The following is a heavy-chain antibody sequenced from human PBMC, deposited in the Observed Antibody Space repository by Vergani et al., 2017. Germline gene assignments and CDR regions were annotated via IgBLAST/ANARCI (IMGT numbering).Heavy chain of an antibody. Sequence: LEESGGDLVQPGGSLRLSCAASGFTFNHYAMNWVRQAPGKGLEWVSGISGSGGSTYYAGSVKGRFTISRDSSKNTLYLQMNSLSAGDTAVYYCAKDNPLKSGYDYLYYFHAMDVWGQGTTVTVSS. J-gene: IGHJ6*01. CDR2: ISGSGGST. D-gene: IGHD5-12*01. CDR1: GFTFNHYA. CDR3: AKDNPLKSGYDYLYYFHAMDV. V-gene: IGHV3-23*04.